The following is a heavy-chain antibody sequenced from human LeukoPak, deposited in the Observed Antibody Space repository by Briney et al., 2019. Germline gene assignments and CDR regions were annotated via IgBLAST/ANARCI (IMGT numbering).Heavy chain of an antibody. CDR1: GFTFSSYG. Sequence: PGGSLRLSCAASGFTFSSYGMHWVRQAPGKGLEWVAVIWYGGSNKYYADSVKGRITISRDNSKNTLYLQMNSLRAEDTAVYYCAKDRYCSSTSCLAEYFQHWGQGTLVTVSS. V-gene: IGHV3-30*02. CDR3: AKDRYCSSTSCLAEYFQH. J-gene: IGHJ1*01. CDR2: IWYGGSNK. D-gene: IGHD2-2*01.